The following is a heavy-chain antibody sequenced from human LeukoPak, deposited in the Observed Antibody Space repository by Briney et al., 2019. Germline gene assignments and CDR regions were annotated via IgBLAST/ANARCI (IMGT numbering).Heavy chain of an antibody. V-gene: IGHV3-30*04. CDR1: GFTFSSYA. D-gene: IGHD6-13*01. Sequence: GGSLRLSCAASGFTFSSYAMHWVRQAPGKGLEWLAVISYDGSNKYYADSVKGRFTISRDNSKNTLYLQMNSLRAEDTTVYYCARDFSPTAAAAGDYWGQGTLVTVSS. CDR2: ISYDGSNK. J-gene: IGHJ4*02. CDR3: ARDFSPTAAAAGDY.